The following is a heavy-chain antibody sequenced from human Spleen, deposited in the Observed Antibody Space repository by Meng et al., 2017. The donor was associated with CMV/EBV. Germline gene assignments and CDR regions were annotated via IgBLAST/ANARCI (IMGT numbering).Heavy chain of an antibody. CDR3: ARGSYDSSGYYPKVLPGNFDY. V-gene: IGHV3-48*03. CDR1: GFTFSSYE. Sequence: GGSLRLSCAASGFTFSSYEMNWVRQAPGKGLEWVSCISSSGSTIYYADSVKGRFTISRDNAKNSLYLQMNSLRAEDTAVYYCARGSYDSSGYYPKVLPGNFDYWGQGTLVTVSS. J-gene: IGHJ4*02. D-gene: IGHD3-22*01. CDR2: ISSSGSTI.